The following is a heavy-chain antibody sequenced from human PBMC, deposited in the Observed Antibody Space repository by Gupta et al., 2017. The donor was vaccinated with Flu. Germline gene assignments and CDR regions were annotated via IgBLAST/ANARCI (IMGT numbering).Heavy chain of an antibody. CDR2: ISRSSSYI. CDR1: GFTFSSYS. Sequence: EVQLVESGGGLVKPGGSLRLSCAASGFTFSSYSMNWVRQAPGKGLEWVSSISRSSSYIYYADSGKGRFTISRDNAKNALYLQMNSRRAEDTAVEYGARVNRWLPSPDYWGQGTLGTVSS. V-gene: IGHV3-21*01. J-gene: IGHJ4*02. D-gene: IGHD6-19*01. CDR3: ARVNRWLPSPDY.